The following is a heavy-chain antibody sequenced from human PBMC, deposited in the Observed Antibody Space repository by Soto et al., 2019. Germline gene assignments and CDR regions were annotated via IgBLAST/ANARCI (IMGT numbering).Heavy chain of an antibody. CDR3: VRTSLVVAAATREDY. D-gene: IGHD2-15*01. J-gene: IGHJ4*02. Sequence: EVQLVESGGGLVQPGGSLRLSCAASGFTFSSYWMNWVRQAPGKGLVWVSRINSDGSSTSYAASVKGRFTISRDNAKNTLYLQRNRLRAEDPAVYYCVRTSLVVAAATREDYWGQGTLVTVSS. CDR2: INSDGSST. CDR1: GFTFSSYW. V-gene: IGHV3-74*01.